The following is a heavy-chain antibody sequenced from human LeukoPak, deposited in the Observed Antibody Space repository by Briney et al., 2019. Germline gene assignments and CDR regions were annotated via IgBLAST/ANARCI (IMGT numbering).Heavy chain of an antibody. CDR2: IIPIFGTA. J-gene: IGHJ3*02. CDR3: ARTEVDWNDDAFDI. Sequence: SVKVSCKASGGTFISYAISWVRQAPGQGLEWMGGIIPIFGTANYAQKFQGRVTITADESTSTAYMELSSLRSEDTAVYYCARTEVDWNDDAFDIWGQGTMVTVSS. D-gene: IGHD1-1*01. V-gene: IGHV1-69*01. CDR1: GGTFISYA.